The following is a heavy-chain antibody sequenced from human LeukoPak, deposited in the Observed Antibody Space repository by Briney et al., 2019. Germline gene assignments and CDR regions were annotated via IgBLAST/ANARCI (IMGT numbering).Heavy chain of an antibody. D-gene: IGHD3-9*01. V-gene: IGHV4-39*01. Sequence: SETLSLTCTVSGDSISTSKSYWGWIRQPPLKGLEWIGSIYYTGNTYYNASLKSRVTISVDTSKNQFSLKLSSVTAADTAVYYCASIKGPVLRYFDWLSYPVGFDYWGQGTLVTVSS. CDR3: ASIKGPVLRYFDWLSYPVGFDY. J-gene: IGHJ4*02. CDR2: IYYTGNT. CDR1: GDSISTSKSY.